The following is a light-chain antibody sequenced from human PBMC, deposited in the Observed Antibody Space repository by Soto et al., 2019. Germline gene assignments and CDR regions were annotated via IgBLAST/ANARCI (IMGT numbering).Light chain of an antibody. Sequence: ETVLTQSPGTLSLSPGERATLFCRASRSVSSSYLAWYQQKPGQAPRLLIYGASSRATGIPDRFSGSGSGTDFTLTISRLEPEDFAVYYCQQYGSSPPSWTFGQGTKVELK. CDR1: RSVSSSY. CDR2: GAS. V-gene: IGKV3-20*01. CDR3: QQYGSSPPSWT. J-gene: IGKJ1*01.